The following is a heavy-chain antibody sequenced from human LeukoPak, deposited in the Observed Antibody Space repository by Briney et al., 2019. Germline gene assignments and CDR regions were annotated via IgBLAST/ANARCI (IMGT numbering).Heavy chain of an antibody. CDR3: ARGGVAAARGPEY. CDR1: GGSISSYY. D-gene: IGHD6-13*01. CDR2: IYYSGST. V-gene: IGHV4-59*01. J-gene: IGHJ4*02. Sequence: SETLSLTCTVSGGSISSYYWSWIRQPPGKGLEWIGYIYYSGSTNYNPSLKSRVTISVDTSKSQFSLKLSSVTAADTAVYYCARGGVAAARGPEYWGQGTLVTVSS.